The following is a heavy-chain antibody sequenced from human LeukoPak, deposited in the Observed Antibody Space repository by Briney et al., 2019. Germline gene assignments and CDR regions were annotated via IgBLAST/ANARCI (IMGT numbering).Heavy chain of an antibody. D-gene: IGHD3-3*01. CDR2: INHSGST. V-gene: IGHV4-34*01. Sequence: SETLSLTCAVYGGSFSGYYWSWIRQPPGNGLEWIGEINHSGSTNYNPSLKSRVTISVDTSKNQFSLKLSSVTAADTAVYYCARSYYDFWSGYYTWFDPWGQGTLVTVSS. J-gene: IGHJ5*02. CDR3: ARSYYDFWSGYYTWFDP. CDR1: GGSFSGYY.